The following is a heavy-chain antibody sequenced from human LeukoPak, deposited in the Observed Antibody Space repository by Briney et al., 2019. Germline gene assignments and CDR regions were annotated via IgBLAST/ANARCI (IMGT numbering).Heavy chain of an antibody. V-gene: IGHV3-30-3*01. CDR3: ARGIYHYGMDV. Sequence: GGSLRLSCAASGFTFSSYAMHWVRQAPGKGLEGVAVISYDGSNKYYADSVKGRFTISRDNSKNTLYLQMNSLRAEDTAVYYCARGIYHYGMDVWGQGTTVTVSS. J-gene: IGHJ6*02. CDR2: ISYDGSNK. D-gene: IGHD3-10*01. CDR1: GFTFSSYA.